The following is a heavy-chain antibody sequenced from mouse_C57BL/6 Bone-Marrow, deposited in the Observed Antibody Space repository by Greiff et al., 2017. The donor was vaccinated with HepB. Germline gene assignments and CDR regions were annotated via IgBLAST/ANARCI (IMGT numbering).Heavy chain of an antibody. Sequence: VQLQQPGAELVKPGASVKLSCKASGYTFTEYTIHWVKQRPGQGLEWIGWFYPGSGSTKYNEKFKDKATLTVDKSSSTVYMELSRLTSEDSAVYFCARHEDICYCGSFFAYWGRGTLVTVTA. J-gene: IGHJ3*01. D-gene: IGHD1-1*01. CDR2: FYPGSGST. CDR1: GYTFTEYT. V-gene: IGHV1-62-2*01. CDR3: ARHEDICYCGSFFAY.